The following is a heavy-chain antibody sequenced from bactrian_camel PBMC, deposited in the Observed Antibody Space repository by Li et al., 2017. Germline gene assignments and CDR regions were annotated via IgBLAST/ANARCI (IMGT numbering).Heavy chain of an antibody. J-gene: IGHJ4*01. D-gene: IGHD3*01. CDR2: KNNDGST. CDR1: GNTGSSHY. Sequence: HVQLVESGGGSVQAGGSLRLSCAASGNTGSSHYMGWFRQAPGKEREGVATKNNDGSTTYADSVKGRFIISRDNIKSMWYLQMNILKPEDTGMYYCAAVMGCSLAPWLRDPGQKEGPISWGQGTQVTVS. V-gene: IGHV3S53*01. CDR3: AAVMGCSLAPWLRDPGQKEGPIS.